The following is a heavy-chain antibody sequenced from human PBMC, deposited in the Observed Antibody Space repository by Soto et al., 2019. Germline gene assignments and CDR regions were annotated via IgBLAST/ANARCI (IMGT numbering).Heavy chain of an antibody. CDR3: ARGYRGVPSQYEVNDAFDI. Sequence: EVQLVESGGGLVKPGGSLRLSCAASGFTFSSYAMNWVRQAPGKGLEWVSSISSSSTYIDYEDSRFTISRDNAKNSLYLQMNGLRVEDTAVYYCARGYRGVPSQYEVNDAFDIWGQGTMVTVSS. CDR2: ISSSSTYI. D-gene: IGHD3-10*01. CDR1: GFTFSSYA. J-gene: IGHJ3*02. V-gene: IGHV3-21*01.